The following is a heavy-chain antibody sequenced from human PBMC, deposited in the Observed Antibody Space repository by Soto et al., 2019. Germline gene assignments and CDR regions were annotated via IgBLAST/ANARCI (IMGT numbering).Heavy chain of an antibody. CDR3: AMAVYGDPDH. D-gene: IGHD4-17*01. CDR2: INAHNGNT. V-gene: IGHV1-18*01. J-gene: IGHJ5*02. Sequence: QVQLVQSGAEVKKPGASVKVSCKASGSTFPSSTVSWVRQAPGQGLEWMGWINAHNGNTKYAQKFQGRLTMTTDTTTGTVYMELRSLRSDDTAIYFCAMAVYGDPDHWGQGNLVTVTS. CDR1: GSTFPSST.